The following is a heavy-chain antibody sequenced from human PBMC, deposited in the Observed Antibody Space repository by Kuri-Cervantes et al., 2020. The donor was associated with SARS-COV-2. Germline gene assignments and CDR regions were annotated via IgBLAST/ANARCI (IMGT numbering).Heavy chain of an antibody. D-gene: IGHD3-3*01. CDR1: GYTFTGYY. V-gene: IGHV1-2*02. CDR3: ARDLFEKTYDFWSGIFDY. J-gene: IGHJ4*02. CDR2: INPNSGGT. Sequence: VSVKVSCKASGYTFTGYYMHWVRQAPGQGLEWMGWINPNSGGTNYAQKFQGRVTITADESTSTAYMELSRLRSDDTAVYYCARDLFEKTYDFWSGIFDYWGQGTLVTVSS.